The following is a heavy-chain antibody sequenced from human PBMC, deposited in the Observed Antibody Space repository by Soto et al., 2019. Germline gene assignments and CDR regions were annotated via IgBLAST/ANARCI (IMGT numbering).Heavy chain of an antibody. Sequence: WGAPRLPRAGPGFTLSYYSVHLGRQAPGKGLVWVSRSNSDGSSTSHADAVKGRFTISRDNAKNTLYLQMNSLRTEDTAVYYCVSGYCSGGSCFHWGQGSLVTVSS. CDR2: SNSDGSST. J-gene: IGHJ4*02. V-gene: IGHV3-74*01. CDR3: VSGYCSGGSCFH. D-gene: IGHD2-15*01. CDR1: GFTLSYYS.